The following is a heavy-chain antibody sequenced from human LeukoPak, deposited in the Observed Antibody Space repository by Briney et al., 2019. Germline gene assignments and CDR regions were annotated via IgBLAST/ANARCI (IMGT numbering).Heavy chain of an antibody. CDR2: ISSMSGRYI. CDR3: ARDPDYYGSGTYYNHYFDY. CDR1: GFTFSSYS. J-gene: IGHJ4*02. V-gene: IGHV3-21*05. D-gene: IGHD3-10*01. Sequence: KPGGSLRLSCEASGFTFSSYSMTWVRQAPGKGLEWVAFISSMSGRYIYYAESLKGRFTISRDNARNSLYLQMTSLRDEDTAVYYCARDPDYYGSGTYYNHYFDYWGQGTLVTVSS.